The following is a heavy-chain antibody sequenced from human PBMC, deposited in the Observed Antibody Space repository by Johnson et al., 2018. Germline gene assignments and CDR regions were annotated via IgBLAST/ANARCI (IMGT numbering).Heavy chain of an antibody. V-gene: IGHV3-7*01. CDR3: TRISRIVADDY. J-gene: IGHJ4*02. CDR1: GFAFSSSW. Sequence: VQLVQSGGGLVQPGGSLRLSCAASGFAFSSSWMNWVRQAPGKGLEWVANINPDGSAKYYVDFVKGRFTISKDNADNARYLQMNSLNGEETAVYYCTRISRIVADDYWGQGTLVTVSS. D-gene: IGHD5-12*01. CDR2: INPDGSAK.